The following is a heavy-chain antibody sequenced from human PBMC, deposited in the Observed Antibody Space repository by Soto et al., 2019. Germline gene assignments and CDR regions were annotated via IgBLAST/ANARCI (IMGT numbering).Heavy chain of an antibody. Sequence: FGGRRILQIKRKVLEWMGIIYPGDADTRYSPSFQGQVTISADKSISTAYLQWSSLKASDTAMFYCATISRRLSSKYGLDIWGQGTMVTVSS. V-gene: IGHV5-51*01. CDR1: FG. D-gene: IGHD6-25*01. CDR2: IYPGDADT. CDR3: ATISRRLSSKYGLDI. J-gene: IGHJ6*02.